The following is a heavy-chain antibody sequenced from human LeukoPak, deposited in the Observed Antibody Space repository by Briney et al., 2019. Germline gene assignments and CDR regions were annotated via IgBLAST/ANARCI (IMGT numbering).Heavy chain of an antibody. CDR3: ARGGYTTWFDP. CDR2: IRANGRDT. D-gene: IGHD2-15*01. J-gene: IGHJ5*02. Sequence: GGSLRLSCAASGFTFRESSTSWVRQAPGKGLEWVSNIRANGRDTYYTDSVKGRFTISRDNSKNTVYLQMNSLRAEDTAVYYCARGGYTTWFDPWGHGTLVTVSS. V-gene: IGHV3-23*01. CDR1: GFTFRESS.